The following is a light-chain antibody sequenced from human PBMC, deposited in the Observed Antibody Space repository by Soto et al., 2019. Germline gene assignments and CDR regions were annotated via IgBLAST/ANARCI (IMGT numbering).Light chain of an antibody. V-gene: IGKV3-15*01. J-gene: IGKJ1*01. CDR3: QQYNNWPRT. CDR1: QIVSSD. CDR2: SAS. Sequence: EIVMTQSPATLSVSPGERATLSCRASQIVSSDVAWYHQKPGQAPRLLIYSASTRATGIPARFSGSGSGTEFTLARNSLQSEDFAVYYCQQYNNWPRTFGQGTKVDIK.